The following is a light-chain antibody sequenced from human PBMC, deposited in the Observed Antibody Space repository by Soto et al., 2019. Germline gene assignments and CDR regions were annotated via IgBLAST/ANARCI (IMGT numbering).Light chain of an antibody. CDR3: QQYNSYPWT. V-gene: IGKV1-5*03. CDR1: QSISIW. CDR2: KAS. Sequence: DIQMTHSPSTLSASVGDRVTITCRASQSISIWLAWYQQKPGKAPKILIYKASSLESGVPSRFSGSGSGTEFTLTISSLQPDDFATYYCQQYNSYPWTFGQGTKVDIK. J-gene: IGKJ1*01.